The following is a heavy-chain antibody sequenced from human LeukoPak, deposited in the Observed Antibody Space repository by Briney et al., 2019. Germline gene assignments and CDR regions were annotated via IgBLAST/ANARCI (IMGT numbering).Heavy chain of an antibody. CDR1: GFTFSDHY. J-gene: IGHJ4*02. D-gene: IGHD1-26*01. V-gene: IGHV3-72*01. CDR2: TRNKANSYTT. Sequence: GGSLRLSRAASGFTFSDHYMDWVRQAPGKGLEWVGRTRNKANSYTTEYAASVKGRFTISRDDSKNSLYLQMNSLKTEDTAVYYCARVNSGSYIFDYWGQGTLVTVSS. CDR3: ARVNSGSYIFDY.